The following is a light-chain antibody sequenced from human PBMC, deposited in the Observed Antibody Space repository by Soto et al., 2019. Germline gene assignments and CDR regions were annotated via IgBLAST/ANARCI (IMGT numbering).Light chain of an antibody. CDR2: GAS. Sequence: ELVMTQSPATLSASPGERATLSCRASQSVITNVAWYQQKPGQAPRLLIYGASTRATGIPARFSGSGSGTEFTLSISSLQPEDFAVYYCQHYNHWPMYTFGQGTKVEIK. CDR3: QHYNHWPMYT. CDR1: QSVITN. V-gene: IGKV3-15*01. J-gene: IGKJ2*01.